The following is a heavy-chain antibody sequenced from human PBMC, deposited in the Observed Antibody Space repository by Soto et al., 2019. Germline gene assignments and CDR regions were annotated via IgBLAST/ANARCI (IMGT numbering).Heavy chain of an antibody. CDR3: ARDLGRGKYFDV. D-gene: IGHD3-16*01. Sequence: QVQLVESGGGVVQSGRSLRLSCAASGFAFGVYGMHWIRQAPGKGLEWVAVIGHDGTYKKYGDSVRGRFTISRDNSKNTLYMQVSSLGYDDTARYYCARDLGRGKYFDVWGRGTLVIVSS. J-gene: IGHJ2*01. CDR2: IGHDGTYK. CDR1: GFAFGVYG. V-gene: IGHV3-33*01.